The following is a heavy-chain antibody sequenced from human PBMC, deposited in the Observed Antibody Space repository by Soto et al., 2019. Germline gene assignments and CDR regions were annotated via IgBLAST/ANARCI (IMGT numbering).Heavy chain of an antibody. CDR2: IYNGGST. CDR3: ARGDEGTKVDH. D-gene: IGHD1-1*01. J-gene: IGHJ4*02. Sequence: QVQLQESGPGLVKPSQTLSLTCTVSGGSISRGGYCWSWIRQLPGEGLEWIGYIYNGGSTYYNPYLKSRVIIAVDTSPNQFSLKLSSVTAADTDVYYCARGDEGTKVDHWGQGTLVTVSS. CDR1: GGSISRGGYC. V-gene: IGHV4-31*03.